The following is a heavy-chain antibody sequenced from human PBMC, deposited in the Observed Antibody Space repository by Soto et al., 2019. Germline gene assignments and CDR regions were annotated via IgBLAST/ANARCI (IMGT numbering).Heavy chain of an antibody. J-gene: IGHJ4*02. CDR3: AKGRGGSGSLTPRVDF. V-gene: IGHV3-23*01. CDR1: GFTFNNYA. Sequence: EVQLLESGGGLVQPGGSLRLSCAASGFTFNNYAMTWVRQAQGKGLEWVSAISGGGDTTSYADSVKGRFTVSRDGSKNTLYLQMSSLRAEDTALYYCAKGRGGSGSLTPRVDFWGQETLVTVSS. D-gene: IGHD3-10*01. CDR2: ISGGGDTT.